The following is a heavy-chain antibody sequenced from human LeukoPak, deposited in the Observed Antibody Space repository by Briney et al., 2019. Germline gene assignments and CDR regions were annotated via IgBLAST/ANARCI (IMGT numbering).Heavy chain of an antibody. V-gene: IGHV3-23*01. Sequence: PGGSLRLSCAASGFTFSSYAMSWVRQAPGKGLEWVSAISGSGGSTYYADSVKGRFTISRDNSKNTLYLQMNSLRAEDTAVYYCAKTSRGYSSSSIFDYWGQGTLVTVSS. D-gene: IGHD6-13*01. J-gene: IGHJ4*02. CDR1: GFTFSSYA. CDR3: AKTSRGYSSSSIFDY. CDR2: ISGSGGST.